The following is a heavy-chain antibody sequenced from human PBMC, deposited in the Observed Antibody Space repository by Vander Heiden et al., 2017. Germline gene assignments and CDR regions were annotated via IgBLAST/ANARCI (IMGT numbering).Heavy chain of an antibody. CDR1: GFTPRHYA. Sequence: EVQAVESGGGLVQPGRSLRLSCAVAGFTPRHYAIHWDRQSPGKGLEWVSGFDYNSGRVDYADSVKGRFTTSGDNAKKSLYLQMDSLRGEDTAVYYCTKDLVPGGADVWGQGTTVTVSS. CDR3: TKDLVPGGADV. J-gene: IGHJ6*02. CDR2: FDYNSGRV. V-gene: IGHV3-9*02. D-gene: IGHD2-2*01.